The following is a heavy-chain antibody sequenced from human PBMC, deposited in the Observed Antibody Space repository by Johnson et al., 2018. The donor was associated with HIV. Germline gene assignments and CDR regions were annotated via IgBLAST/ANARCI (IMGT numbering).Heavy chain of an antibody. Sequence: VQLVESGGGLVQPGGSLRLSCAASGFIFSGYWMNWVRQAPGKGLEWVANIKQDGSEKYYVDSVKGRFTISRDNAKNTLYLQMGSLRAEDMAVYYCARYGYRPEAAFDIWGQGTMVIVSS. CDR3: ARYGYRPEAAFDI. J-gene: IGHJ3*02. CDR2: IKQDGSEK. V-gene: IGHV3-7*01. D-gene: IGHD5-24*01. CDR1: GFIFSGYW.